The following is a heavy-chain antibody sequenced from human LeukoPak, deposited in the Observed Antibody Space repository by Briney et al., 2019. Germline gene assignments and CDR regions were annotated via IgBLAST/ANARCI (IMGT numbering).Heavy chain of an antibody. CDR2: ISGSGGST. Sequence: QPGGSLRLSCAASGFTFSSYAMSWVRQAPGKGLEWVSAISGSGGSTYYADSVKGRFTTSRDNSKNTLYLQMNSLRAEDTAVYYCAKVAWFSNYGSSGYSDYWGQGTLVTVSS. CDR1: GFTFSSYA. CDR3: AKVAWFSNYGSSGYSDY. D-gene: IGHD3-22*01. V-gene: IGHV3-23*01. J-gene: IGHJ4*02.